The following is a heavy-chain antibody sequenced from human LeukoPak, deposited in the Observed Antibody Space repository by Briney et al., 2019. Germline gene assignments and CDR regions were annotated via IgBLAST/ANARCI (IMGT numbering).Heavy chain of an antibody. CDR3: ATRTNSSGWTYYYYGMDV. J-gene: IGHJ6*04. V-gene: IGHV1-69*13. D-gene: IGHD6-19*01. Sequence: SVKVSCKASGGTFSSYAISWVRQAPGQGLEWMGGIIPIFGTANYAQKFQGRVTITADESTSTAYMELSSLRSEDTAVYYCATRTNSSGWTYYYYGMDVWGKGTTVTVPS. CDR2: IIPIFGTA. CDR1: GGTFSSYA.